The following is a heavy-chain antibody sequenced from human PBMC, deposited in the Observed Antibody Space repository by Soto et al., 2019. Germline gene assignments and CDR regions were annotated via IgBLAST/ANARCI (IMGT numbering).Heavy chain of an antibody. J-gene: IGHJ6*02. CDR1: GFTFSSYS. CDR3: ARGWIVVVPAAIGYYGMDV. V-gene: IGHV3-21*01. CDR2: ISSSSSYI. D-gene: IGHD2-2*01. Sequence: GGSLRLSCAASGFTFSSYSMNWVRQAPGKGLEWVSSISSSSSYIYYADSVKGRFTISRDNAKNSLYLQMNSLRAEDTAVYYCARGWIVVVPAAIGYYGMDVWGQGTTVTVSS.